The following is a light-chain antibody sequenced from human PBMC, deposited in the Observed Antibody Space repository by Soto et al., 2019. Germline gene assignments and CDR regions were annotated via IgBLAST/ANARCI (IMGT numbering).Light chain of an antibody. J-gene: IGLJ1*01. Sequence: QSVLTQPASVSGSPGQAITISRTGTSSDVGGYNYVSWYQQHPGKAPKLMIYEVRNRPSGVSNRFSGSKSGNKASQTISDLRADGVADYYCSSYTSSSTYVFGTGTKLTVL. CDR1: SSDVGGYNY. CDR2: EVR. V-gene: IGLV2-14*01. CDR3: SSYTSSSTYV.